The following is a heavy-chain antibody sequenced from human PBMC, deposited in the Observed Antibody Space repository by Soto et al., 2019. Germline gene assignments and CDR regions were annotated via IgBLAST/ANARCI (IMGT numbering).Heavy chain of an antibody. V-gene: IGHV3-30*18. Sequence: PGGSLRLSCAASGFTFSSYGMHWVRQAPGKGLEWVAVISYDGSNKYYADSVKGRFTISRDNSKNTLYLQMNSLRAEDTAVYYCAKSQHGWYFDLWGRGTLVTVSS. CDR1: GFTFSSYG. J-gene: IGHJ2*01. CDR2: ISYDGSNK. D-gene: IGHD2-2*01. CDR3: AKSQHGWYFDL.